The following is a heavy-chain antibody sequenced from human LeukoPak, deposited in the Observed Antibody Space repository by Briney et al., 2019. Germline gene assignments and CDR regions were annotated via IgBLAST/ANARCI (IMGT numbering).Heavy chain of an antibody. CDR3: VKDLPVLHS. J-gene: IGHJ4*02. V-gene: IGHV3-30*02. Sequence: GGCLRLSCAAPGFTFNSFAMHWGRQALGKGLEHLAFIQSDGSDKYYADSVKGRFTISRDNSKNTLYLQMNGLRGDDTAVYYCVKDLPVLHSWGQGTLVTVSS. CDR1: GFTFNSFA. D-gene: IGHD3-16*01. CDR2: IQSDGSDK.